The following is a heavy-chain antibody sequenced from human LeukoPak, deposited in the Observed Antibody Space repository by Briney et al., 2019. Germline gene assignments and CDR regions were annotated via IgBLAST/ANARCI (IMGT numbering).Heavy chain of an antibody. CDR3: ARVVEDYYSGCSCYLLDY. Sequence: SETLSLTCTVSGGSISSGGYYWSWIRQHPGKGLEWNGYIYYSGSTYYNPSLKSRVTISVDTSKNQFSLKLSSVTAADTAVYYCARVVEDYYSGCSCYLLDYWGQGTLVTVSS. D-gene: IGHD2-15*01. J-gene: IGHJ4*02. CDR2: IYYSGST. V-gene: IGHV4-31*03. CDR1: GGSISSGGYY.